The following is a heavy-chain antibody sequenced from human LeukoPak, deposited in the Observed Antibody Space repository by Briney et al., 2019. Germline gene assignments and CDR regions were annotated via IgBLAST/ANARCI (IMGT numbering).Heavy chain of an antibody. CDR3: AREGQSPGYGGKPGDD. CDR2: IKQDGSEK. D-gene: IGHD4-23*01. Sequence: GGSLRLSCAASGFTLSSYWMSWVRQAPGKGLEWVANIKQDGSEKYYVDSVKGRFTISRDNAKNSLYLQMNSLRAEDTAVYYCAREGQSPGYGGKPGDDWGQGTLVIVSS. V-gene: IGHV3-7*01. CDR1: GFTLSSYW. J-gene: IGHJ4*02.